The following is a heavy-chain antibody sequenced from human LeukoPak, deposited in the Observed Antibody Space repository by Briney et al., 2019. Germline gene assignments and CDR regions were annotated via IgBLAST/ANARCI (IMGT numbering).Heavy chain of an antibody. CDR1: GDSVSSSTSA. D-gene: IGHD3-16*01. CDR2: TYYRSKWHN. V-gene: IGHV6-1*01. Sequence: SQTLSFTCAISGDSVSSSTSAWNWVRQSPSRGLEWLGRTYYRSKWHNDYAESVKSRIAINPDTSKNQFSLHLNSVTPEDTAVYYCVRGGHFDYWGQGTLVTVSS. J-gene: IGHJ4*02. CDR3: VRGGHFDY.